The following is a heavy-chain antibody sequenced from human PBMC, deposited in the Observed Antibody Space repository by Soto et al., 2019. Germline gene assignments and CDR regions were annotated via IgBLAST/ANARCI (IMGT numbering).Heavy chain of an antibody. Sequence: GAPVKGSCKASGFTFSSYGISWVRQGPGQGVEGVGWISAYNGNTNYAQKLQGRVTMTTDTSTSTAYMELRSLRSDDTAVYYCARLGTSLEWLLGPYYYYGMDVWGQGTTVTVSS. CDR3: ARLGTSLEWLLGPYYYYGMDV. CDR1: GFTFSSYG. CDR2: ISAYNGNT. J-gene: IGHJ6*02. V-gene: IGHV1-18*04. D-gene: IGHD3-3*02.